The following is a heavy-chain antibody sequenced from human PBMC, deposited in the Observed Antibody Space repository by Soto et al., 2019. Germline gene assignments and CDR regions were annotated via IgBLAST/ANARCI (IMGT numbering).Heavy chain of an antibody. D-gene: IGHD2-21*02. CDR2: INSDGSST. J-gene: IGHJ5*02. CDR3: ARDKYCGGDCYSNWFDP. Sequence: GGALRVSCAASGFTFISYRMHWVRQAPGKGLVWVSRINSDGSSTSYADSVKGRFTISRDNAKNTLYLQMNSLRAEDTAVYYCARDKYCGGDCYSNWFDPWGQGTLVTVSS. V-gene: IGHV3-74*01. CDR1: GFTFISYR.